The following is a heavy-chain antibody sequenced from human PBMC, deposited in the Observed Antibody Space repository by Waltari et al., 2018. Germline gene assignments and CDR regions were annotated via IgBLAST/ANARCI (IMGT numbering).Heavy chain of an antibody. V-gene: IGHV3-9*01. CDR3: AKDKSSSSEDYFDY. CDR2: ISWNSGSI. CDR1: GFTFDDYA. D-gene: IGHD6-6*01. Sequence: EVQLVESGGGLVQPRRSLRLSCAASGFTFDDYAMPWVRQAPGKGLEWVSGISWNSGSIGYADSVKGRFTISRDNAKNSLYLQMNSLRAEDTALYYCAKDKSSSSEDYFDYWGQGTLVTVSS. J-gene: IGHJ4*02.